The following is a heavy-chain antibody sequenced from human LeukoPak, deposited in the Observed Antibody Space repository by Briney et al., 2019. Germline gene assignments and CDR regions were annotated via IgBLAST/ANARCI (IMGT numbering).Heavy chain of an antibody. CDR3: ARDGLLGRGPLYFYGMDV. V-gene: IGHV4-30-4*01. CDR2: IYYSGRS. J-gene: IGHJ6*02. D-gene: IGHD3/OR15-3a*01. Sequence: PSETLSLTCAVSDCSISSGDYYWSWMRQPPGKGLVWIGYIYYSGRSYYNPSLKRRVTISEDTSKNQFSLMLSFVTAADTAVYYCARDGLLGRGPLYFYGMDVWGQGTAVNVSS. CDR1: DCSISSGDYY.